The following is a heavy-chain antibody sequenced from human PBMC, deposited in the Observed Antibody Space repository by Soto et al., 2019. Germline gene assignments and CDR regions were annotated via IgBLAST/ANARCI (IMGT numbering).Heavy chain of an antibody. J-gene: IGHJ4*02. Sequence: EVQLVESGGRLVQPGGSLRLSCAAAGFTFSSYSMNWVRQAPGKGLEWVSYISSSSSTIYYADSVKVRFTISRDNAKHSLYLQMHSLRAEDTAVYYCARASGYYWGQGTLVTVSS. V-gene: IGHV3-48*01. D-gene: IGHD3-10*01. CDR2: ISSSSSTI. CDR1: GFTFSSYS. CDR3: ARASGYY.